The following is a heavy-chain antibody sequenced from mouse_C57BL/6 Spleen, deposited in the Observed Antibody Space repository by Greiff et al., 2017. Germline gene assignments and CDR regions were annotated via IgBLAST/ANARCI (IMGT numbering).Heavy chain of an antibody. V-gene: IGHV1-55*01. CDR3: ARKENSYGSSPFDY. CDR1: GYTFTSYW. Sequence: VQLQQPGAELVKPGASVKMSCKASGYTFTSYWITWVKQRPGQGLEWIGDIYPGSGSTNYNEKFKSKATLTVDTSSSTAYMQLSSLTSEDSAVYYCARKENSYGSSPFDYWGQGTTLTVSS. D-gene: IGHD1-1*01. J-gene: IGHJ2*01. CDR2: IYPGSGST.